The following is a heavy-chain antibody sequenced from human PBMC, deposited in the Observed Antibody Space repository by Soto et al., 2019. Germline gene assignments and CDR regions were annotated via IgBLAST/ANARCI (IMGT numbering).Heavy chain of an antibody. D-gene: IGHD3-16*01. J-gene: IGHJ4*02. CDR3: ARGRLGGAAN. CDR1: GGSFSGYY. CDR2: IDHSGGT. Sequence: QVQLQQWGTKLSKPSETLSLTCAVYGGSFSGYYWSWIRQPPGKGLEWIGEIDHSGGTNYNASLKSRVTISAETSNNQCSLKLSSVTAADTAIYYCARGRLGGAANWGQGTLVTVSS. V-gene: IGHV4-34*01.